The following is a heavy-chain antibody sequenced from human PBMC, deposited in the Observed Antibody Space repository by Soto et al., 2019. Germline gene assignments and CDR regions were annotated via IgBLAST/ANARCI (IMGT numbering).Heavy chain of an antibody. CDR1: GGSVSSGSYY. CDR2: IYYRGST. Sequence: QVQLQESGPGLVKPSETLSLTCTVSGGSVSSGSYYWSWIRQPPGKGLEWIGYIYYRGSTNYNPSLKSRVTISVDTPKKQFSLKMSSVTAADTAVYYCARGYYGSGSYYNVDGFDPWGQGTRVTVSP. CDR3: ARGYYGSGSYYNVDGFDP. D-gene: IGHD3-10*01. J-gene: IGHJ5*02. V-gene: IGHV4-61*01.